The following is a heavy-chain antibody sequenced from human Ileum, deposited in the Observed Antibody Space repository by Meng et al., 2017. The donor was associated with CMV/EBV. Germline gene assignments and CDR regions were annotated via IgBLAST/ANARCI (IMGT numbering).Heavy chain of an antibody. D-gene: IGHD3-3*01. V-gene: IGHV3-72*01. CDR3: VRDRIFGDVPNWFDP. CDR2: IRNKANSYTT. Sequence: GESLKISCAASGFTFSDHYMDWVRQAPGKGLEWVGRIRNKANSYTTEYAASVKGRFTISRDDSKNSLSLQMNSLTTEDTAVYYCVRDRIFGDVPNWFDPWGQGTLVTVSS. J-gene: IGHJ5*02. CDR1: GFTFSDHY.